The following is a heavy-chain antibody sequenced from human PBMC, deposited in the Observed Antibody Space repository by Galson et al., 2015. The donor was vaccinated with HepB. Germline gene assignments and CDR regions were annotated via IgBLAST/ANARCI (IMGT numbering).Heavy chain of an antibody. V-gene: IGHV3-30*03. CDR2: VSYDGINK. J-gene: IGHJ4*02. D-gene: IGHD1-26*01. CDR3: SRYSQYSASYQPFLDY. CDR1: GFSFRSYD. Sequence: SLRLSCAGSGFSFRSYDMHWVGQAPGEGLEWVAVVSYDGINKYYAHHGEGRFTIYSDNSQNTQHLHMDSLRAEDTAVYYLSRYSQYSASYQPFLDYWGQGTLVTVSS.